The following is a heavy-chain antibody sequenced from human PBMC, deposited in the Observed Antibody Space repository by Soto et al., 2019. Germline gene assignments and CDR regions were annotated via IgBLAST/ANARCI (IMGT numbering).Heavy chain of an antibody. CDR2: IYYSGST. CDR3: ARGEIGGLDAFDI. Sequence: SETLSLTCTVSGGSISSYYWSWIRQPPGKGLEWIGYIYYSGSTNYNPSLKSRVTISVDTSKNQFSLKLSSVTAADTAVYYCARGEIGGLDAFDIWGQGTMVTVSS. V-gene: IGHV4-59*01. J-gene: IGHJ3*02. CDR1: GGSISSYY. D-gene: IGHD3-3*01.